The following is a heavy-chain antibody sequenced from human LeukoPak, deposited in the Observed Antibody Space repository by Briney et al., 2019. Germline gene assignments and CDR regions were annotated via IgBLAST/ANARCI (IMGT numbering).Heavy chain of an antibody. CDR1: GYTFTSYY. V-gene: IGHV1-46*01. Sequence: ASVKVSCKASGYTFTSYYMHWVRQAPGQGLEWMGIINPSGGSTSYAQKFQGRVTMTRDTSTSTVYMELSSLRSEDTAVYYCAREQYQRVTHPLMMLPSGYWGQGTLVTVSS. J-gene: IGHJ4*02. D-gene: IGHD2-2*01. CDR2: INPSGGST. CDR3: AREQYQRVTHPLMMLPSGY.